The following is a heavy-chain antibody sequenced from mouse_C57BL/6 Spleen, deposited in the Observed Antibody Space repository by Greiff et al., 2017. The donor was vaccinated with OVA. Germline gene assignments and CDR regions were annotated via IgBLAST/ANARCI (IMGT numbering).Heavy chain of an antibody. CDR2: IDPANGNT. CDR1: GFNIKNTY. CDR3: ASDPVVEGYFDY. D-gene: IGHD1-1*01. Sequence: VQLKESVAELVRPGASVKLSCTASGFNIKNTYMHWVKQRPEQGLEWIGRIDPANGNTKYAPKFQGKATITADTSSNTAYLQLSSLTSEDTAIYYCASDPVVEGYFDYWGQGTTLTVSS. V-gene: IGHV14-3*01. J-gene: IGHJ2*01.